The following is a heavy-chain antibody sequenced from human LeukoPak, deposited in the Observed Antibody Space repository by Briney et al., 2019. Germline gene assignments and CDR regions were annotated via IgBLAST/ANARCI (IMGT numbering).Heavy chain of an antibody. J-gene: IGHJ3*02. Sequence: ASVKVSCKASGYTFTSYGISWVRQAPGQGLEWMGWINPNSGGTNYAQKFQGRVTMTRDTSISTAYMELSRLRSDDTAVYYCAREKDDSSGYYPDAFDIWGQGTMVTVSS. V-gene: IGHV1-2*02. CDR3: AREKDDSSGYYPDAFDI. D-gene: IGHD3-22*01. CDR2: INPNSGGT. CDR1: GYTFTSYG.